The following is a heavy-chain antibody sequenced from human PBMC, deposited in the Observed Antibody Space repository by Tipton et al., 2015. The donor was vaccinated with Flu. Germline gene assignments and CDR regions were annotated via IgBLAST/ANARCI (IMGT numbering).Heavy chain of an antibody. V-gene: IGHV4-39*07. J-gene: IGHJ3*02. CDR3: ARERGFYYGSGSYYDAFDI. CDR2: TYYSGST. D-gene: IGHD3-10*01. CDR1: GGSISSSSYY. Sequence: PGLVKPSETLSLTCTVSGGSISSSSYYWGWIRQPPGKGLEWIGITYYSGSTYYNPSLKSRVTISVDTTKNQFSLKLSSVTAADTAVYYCARERGFYYGSGSYYDAFDIWGQGTMVTVSS.